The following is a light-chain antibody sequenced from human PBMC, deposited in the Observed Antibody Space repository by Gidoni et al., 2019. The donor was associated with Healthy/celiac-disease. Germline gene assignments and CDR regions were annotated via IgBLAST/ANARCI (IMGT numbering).Light chain of an antibody. CDR1: QGISSA. CDR2: DAS. Sequence: AIQLTQSPSSLSASVGDRVTITCRASQGISSALAWYQQKPGKAPKLLIYDASNLESGVPSRFSGSGSGTDFTLTISSLQPEDSATYYCQQFNSYPQGITFGQGTRLGIK. J-gene: IGKJ5*01. V-gene: IGKV1-13*02. CDR3: QQFNSYPQGIT.